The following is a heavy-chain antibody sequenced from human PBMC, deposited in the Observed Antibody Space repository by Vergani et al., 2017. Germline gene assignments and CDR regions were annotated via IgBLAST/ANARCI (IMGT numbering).Heavy chain of an antibody. CDR1: GGSISSYY. D-gene: IGHD6-6*01. CDR3: AKVSVPGLAARRSDFDY. J-gene: IGHJ4*02. V-gene: IGHV4-59*01. Sequence: QVQLQESGPGLVKPSETLSLTCTVSGGSISSYYWSWIRQPPGKGLEWIGYIYYSGSTNYNPSLKSRVTISVDTSKNTLYLQMNSLRAEDTAVYYCAKVSVPGLAARRSDFDYWGQGTLVTVSS. CDR2: IYYSGST.